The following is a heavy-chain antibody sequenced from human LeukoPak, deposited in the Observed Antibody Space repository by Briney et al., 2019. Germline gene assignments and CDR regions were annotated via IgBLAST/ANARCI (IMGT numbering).Heavy chain of an antibody. CDR2: IYTSGST. CDR3: ARGPSEGSSGYDYYYYYYMDV. Sequence: SETLSLTCTVAGGSISSGSYYWSWIRQPAGKGLEWIGRIYTSGSTNYNPSLKSRVTISVDTSKNQFSLKLSSVTAADTAVYYCARGPSEGSSGYDYYYYYYMDVWGKGTTVTVSS. D-gene: IGHD3-22*01. CDR1: GGSISSGSYY. J-gene: IGHJ6*03. V-gene: IGHV4-61*02.